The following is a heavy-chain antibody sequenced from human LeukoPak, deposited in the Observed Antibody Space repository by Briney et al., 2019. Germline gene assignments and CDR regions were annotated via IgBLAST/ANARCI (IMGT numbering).Heavy chain of an antibody. CDR2: FDPEDGET. CDR1: GYTLTELS. Sequence: GASVKVSCKVPGYTLTELSMHWVRQAPGKGLEWMGGFDPEDGETIYAQKFQGRVTMTEDTSTDTAYMELSSLRSEDTAVYYCATESLEVVTAIGLQHWGQGTLVTVSS. D-gene: IGHD2-21*02. J-gene: IGHJ1*01. CDR3: ATESLEVVTAIGLQH. V-gene: IGHV1-24*01.